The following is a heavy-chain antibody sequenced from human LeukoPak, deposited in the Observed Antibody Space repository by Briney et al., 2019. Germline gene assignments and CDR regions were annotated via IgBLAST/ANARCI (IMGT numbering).Heavy chain of an antibody. CDR1: GFTFSDHS. CDR3: AREPSGWYLDY. J-gene: IGHJ4*02. D-gene: IGHD6-19*01. V-gene: IGHV3-21*01. CDR2: ISGSSNYI. Sequence: GGSLRLSCAASGFTFSDHSMNWVRQAPGKGLEWVSYISGSSNYIYYADSVKGRFTIPRDNAKNSVYLQMNSLRAEDTAVYYCAREPSGWYLDYWGQGTLVTVSS.